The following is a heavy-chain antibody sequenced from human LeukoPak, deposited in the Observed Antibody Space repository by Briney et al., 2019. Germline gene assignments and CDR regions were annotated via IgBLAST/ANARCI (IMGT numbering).Heavy chain of an antibody. J-gene: IGHJ4*02. CDR1: GFTFSDRY. Sequence: GGSLRLSCVAGGFTFSDRYMSWIRQAPGKGMEWVAYISPNADIIHYADSVKGRFTISRDNAKTSLYLQMNSLRAEDTAVYYCARHLSGITGYTYGRGIDYWGQGILVTVSS. CDR2: ISPNADII. D-gene: IGHD5-18*01. V-gene: IGHV3-11*04. CDR3: ARHLSGITGYTYGRGIDY.